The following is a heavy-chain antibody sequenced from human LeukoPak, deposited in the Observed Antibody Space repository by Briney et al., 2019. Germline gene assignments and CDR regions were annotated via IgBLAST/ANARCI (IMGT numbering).Heavy chain of an antibody. J-gene: IGHJ5*02. CDR2: FDPEDGET. CDR3: ATGEYYYDSSGYYGWFDP. V-gene: IGHV1-24*01. Sequence: ASVKVSCKVSGYTLTELSMHWVRQAPGKGLEWMGGFDPEDGETIYAQKFQGRVTMTEDTSTDTAYMELSNLRSEDTAVYYCATGEYYYDSSGYYGWFDPWGQGTLVTVSS. D-gene: IGHD3-22*01. CDR1: GYTLTELS.